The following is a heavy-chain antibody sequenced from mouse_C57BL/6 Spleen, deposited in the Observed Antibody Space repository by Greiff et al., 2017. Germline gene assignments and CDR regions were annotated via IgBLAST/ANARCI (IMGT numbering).Heavy chain of an antibody. CDR2: IYPGGGDT. J-gene: IGHJ3*01. Sequence: VKVVESGPELVKPGASVKISCKASGYAFSSSWMNWVKQRPGKGLEWIGRIYPGGGDTNYNGNFKGKATLTADKSSSTAYMQLSSLTSEDSAVYFCAREEDYYGSTPFAYWGQGTLVTVSA. V-gene: IGHV1-82*01. D-gene: IGHD1-1*01. CDR3: AREEDYYGSTPFAY. CDR1: GYAFSSSW.